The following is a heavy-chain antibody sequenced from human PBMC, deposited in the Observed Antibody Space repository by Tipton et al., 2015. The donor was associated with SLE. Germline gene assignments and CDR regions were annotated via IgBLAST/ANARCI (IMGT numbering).Heavy chain of an antibody. CDR2: LSADGDRD. CDR1: GYTFTSYY. CDR3: ARVGIQNIVVVVAATGAFDI. D-gene: IGHD2-15*01. Sequence: SGPEVKKPGASVKVSCKASGYTFTSYYMHWVRQAPGKGLEWVAILSADGDRDHYADSVKGRLASSRDNAKDTLYLQLNSLRPEDTAVYYCARVGIQNIVVVVAATGAFDIWGQGIMVTVSS. V-gene: IGHV3-30*09. J-gene: IGHJ3*02.